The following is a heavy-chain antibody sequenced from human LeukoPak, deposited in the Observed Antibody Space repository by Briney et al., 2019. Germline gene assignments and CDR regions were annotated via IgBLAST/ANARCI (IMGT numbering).Heavy chain of an antibody. CDR2: IYYSGST. V-gene: IGHV4-59*01. Sequence: SETLSLTCTVSGGSISSYYWSWIRQPPGKGLEWIGYIYYSGSTNHNPSLKSRVTISVDTSKNQFSLKLSSVTAADTAVYYCARDRLNYYDSSGYLHWGQGTLVTVSS. CDR1: GGSISSYY. J-gene: IGHJ4*02. D-gene: IGHD3-22*01. CDR3: ARDRLNYYDSSGYLH.